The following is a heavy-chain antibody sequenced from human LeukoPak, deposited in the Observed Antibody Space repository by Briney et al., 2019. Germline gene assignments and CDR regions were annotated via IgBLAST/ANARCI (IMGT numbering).Heavy chain of an antibody. CDR2: IYPRDGST. J-gene: IGHJ4*02. CDR1: GYTFTNNY. V-gene: IGHV1-46*01. Sequence: ASVRVSCKASGYTFTNNYLHWVRQAPGQELEWMGMIYPRDGSTSYAQNFQGRVTVTRDTSTTTVHMELRGLRSEDTAVYYCARDQEGFDYWGQGTVVTVSS. CDR3: ARDQEGFDY.